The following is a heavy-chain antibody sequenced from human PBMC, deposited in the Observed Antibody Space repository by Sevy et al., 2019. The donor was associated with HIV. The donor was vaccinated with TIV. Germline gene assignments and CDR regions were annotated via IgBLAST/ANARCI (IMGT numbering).Heavy chain of an antibody. Sequence: GGSLRLSCAASGFTFSSYWMHWVRQAPGKGLVWVSRINSDGRSTSYADSVKGRFTISRDNAKNTLYLQMNSLRAEDTAVYYCARDRVPKGYYYYYGMDVWGQGTTVTVSS. J-gene: IGHJ6*02. CDR1: GFTFSSYW. CDR2: INSDGRST. V-gene: IGHV3-74*01. CDR3: ARDRVPKGYYYYYGMDV.